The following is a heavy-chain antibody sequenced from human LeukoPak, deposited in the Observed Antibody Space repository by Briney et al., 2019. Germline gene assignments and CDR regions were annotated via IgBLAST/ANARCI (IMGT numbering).Heavy chain of an antibody. J-gene: IGHJ3*02. CDR2: ISSSSSYI. V-gene: IGHV3-21*01. CDR3: ARGHYYGSGSYSDAFDI. Sequence: KSGGSLRLSCAASGFTFSSYSMNWVRQAPGKGLEWVSSISSSSSYIYYADSVKGRFAISRDNAKNSLYLQMNSLRAEDTAVYYCARGHYYGSGSYSDAFDIWGQGTMVTVSS. D-gene: IGHD3-10*01. CDR1: GFTFSSYS.